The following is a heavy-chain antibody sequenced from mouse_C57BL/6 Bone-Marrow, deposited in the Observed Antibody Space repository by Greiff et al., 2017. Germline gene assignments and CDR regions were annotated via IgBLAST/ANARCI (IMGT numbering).Heavy chain of an antibody. J-gene: IGHJ1*03. Sequence: EVQRVESGPGLVKPSQSLSLTCSVTGYSITSGYYWNWIRQFPGNKLEWMGYISYDGSNNYNPSLKNRISITRDTSKNQFFLKLNSVTTEDTATYYCAREGIPFYYYGSRLYFDVWGTGTTVTVSS. CDR1: GYSITSGYY. CDR2: ISYDGSN. CDR3: AREGIPFYYYGSRLYFDV. V-gene: IGHV3-6*01. D-gene: IGHD1-1*01.